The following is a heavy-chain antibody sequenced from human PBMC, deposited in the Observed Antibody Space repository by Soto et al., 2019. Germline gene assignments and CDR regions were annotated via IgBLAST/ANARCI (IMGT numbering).Heavy chain of an antibody. D-gene: IGHD3-10*01. V-gene: IGHV1-18*01. CDR3: ARDMWSFGSGSYSVDY. Sequence: ASVKVSCKASGYTFTSYGITWVRQAPGQGLEWMGWISGNNGNTKYPQKFQGRVTMTTDTSTSAAYMELRSLRSDDTAVYYCARDMWSFGSGSYSVDYWGQGTPVNVSS. CDR2: ISGNNGNT. J-gene: IGHJ4*02. CDR1: GYTFTSYG.